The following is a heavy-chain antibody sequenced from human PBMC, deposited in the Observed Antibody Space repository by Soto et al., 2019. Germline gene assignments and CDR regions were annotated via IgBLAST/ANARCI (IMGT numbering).Heavy chain of an antibody. D-gene: IGHD1-26*01. Sequence: SQTLSLTCAISGDSVSSNSAAWNWIRQSPSRGLEWLGRTYYRSKWYYDYAVSVKSRITINPDTSKKKLSIQPNSVTPEDMSFYYCVRYLHDRGSYYDSWGQGTLVTFSS. J-gene: IGHJ4*02. CDR3: VRYLHDRGSYYDS. CDR1: GDSVSSNSAA. CDR2: TYYRSKWYY. V-gene: IGHV6-1*01.